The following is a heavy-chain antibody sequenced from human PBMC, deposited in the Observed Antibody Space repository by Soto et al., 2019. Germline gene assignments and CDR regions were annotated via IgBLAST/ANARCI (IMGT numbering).Heavy chain of an antibody. D-gene: IGHD1-26*01. CDR1: GGSISSSNYY. CDR3: AIQEVGGSYVYTIDL. CDR2: IYYSGST. Sequence: SETLSLTCTVSGGSISSSNYYWGWIRQPPGKGLEWIGSIYYSGSTYYNPSLKSRVTISVDTSKNQFSLKLSSVTAADTAVYYCAIQEVGGSYVYTIDLWSQGTLVTVSS. V-gene: IGHV4-39*01. J-gene: IGHJ5*02.